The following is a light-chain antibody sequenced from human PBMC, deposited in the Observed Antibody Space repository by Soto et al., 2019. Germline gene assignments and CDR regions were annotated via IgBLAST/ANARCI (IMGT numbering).Light chain of an antibody. CDR2: GAS. J-gene: IGKJ2*01. Sequence: EIVMTQSPATLSVSPGERATLSCRASQGVSSNLAWHQQKPGQAPRLLMYGASTRATGIPARFSGSGSGTEFTHTISSLQSEDFAVYYCQQYNNWPHTFGQGTKLEIK. CDR3: QQYNNWPHT. CDR1: QGVSSN. V-gene: IGKV3-15*01.